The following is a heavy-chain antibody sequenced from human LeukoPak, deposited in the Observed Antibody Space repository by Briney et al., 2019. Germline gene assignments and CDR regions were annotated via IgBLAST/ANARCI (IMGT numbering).Heavy chain of an antibody. J-gene: IGHJ4*02. V-gene: IGHV4-38-2*02. CDR2: FYHSGST. Sequence: KASETLSLTCTVSGYSISSGYYWGWIRQPPGKGLEWIGTFYHSGSTYYKSPLRSRVTISVDTSKNQFSLKLSSVTAADTAVYYCARVVTTGVVGYWGQGTLVTVSS. CDR3: ARVVTTGVVGY. D-gene: IGHD4-17*01. CDR1: GYSISSGYY.